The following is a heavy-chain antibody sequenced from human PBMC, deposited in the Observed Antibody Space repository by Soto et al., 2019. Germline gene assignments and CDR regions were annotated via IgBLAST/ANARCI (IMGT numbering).Heavy chain of an antibody. Sequence: QVQLVESGGGVVQPGRSLRLSCAASGFTFSSYGMHWVRQAPGKGLEWVAVIWYDGSNKYYADSVKGRFTISRDNSKNKLYLQMNSLRAEDTAVYYCARRIAARPSYYYGMDVWGQGTTVTVSS. V-gene: IGHV3-30*19. CDR1: GFTFSSYG. J-gene: IGHJ6*02. CDR3: ARRIAARPSYYYGMDV. D-gene: IGHD6-6*01. CDR2: IWYDGSNK.